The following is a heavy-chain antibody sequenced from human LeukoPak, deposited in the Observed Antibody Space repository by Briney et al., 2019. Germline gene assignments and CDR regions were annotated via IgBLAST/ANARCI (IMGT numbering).Heavy chain of an antibody. Sequence: PGGSLRLSCAASGFTFSSYSMNWVRQAPGKGLEWVSSISSSSSYIYYADSVKGRFTISRDNAKNSLYLQMNSLRAEDTAVYYCAKERGATICPDYWGQGTLVTVSS. CDR1: GFTFSSYS. J-gene: IGHJ4*02. V-gene: IGHV3-21*04. CDR2: ISSSSSYI. D-gene: IGHD5-12*01. CDR3: AKERGATICPDY.